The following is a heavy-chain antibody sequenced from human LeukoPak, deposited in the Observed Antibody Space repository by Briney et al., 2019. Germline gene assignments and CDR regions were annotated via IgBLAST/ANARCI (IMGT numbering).Heavy chain of an antibody. J-gene: IGHJ4*02. CDR1: GFTFDDYA. CDR3: AKAPVAAAAAGYFDY. V-gene: IGHV3-9*03. CDR2: ISWNSGSI. D-gene: IGHD6-13*01. Sequence: GGSLRLSCAASGFTFDDYAMHWVRQAPGKGLEWVSGISWNSGSIGYADSVKGRFTISRDNAKNSLYLQMNSLRAEDMALYYCAKAPVAAAAAGYFDYWGQGTLVTVSS.